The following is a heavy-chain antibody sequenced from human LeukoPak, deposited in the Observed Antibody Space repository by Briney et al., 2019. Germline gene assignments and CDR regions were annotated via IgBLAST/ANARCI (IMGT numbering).Heavy chain of an antibody. D-gene: IGHD5-24*01. CDR1: AGSISSYY. J-gene: IGHJ4*02. CDR3: ARAGGYNSPFAY. V-gene: IGHV4-59*01. CDR2: IYYTGNT. Sequence: PSETLSLTCTVSAGSISSYYWSWVRQPPGKGLEWIGYIYYTGNTNYNPSLKSRVTTSVDTSKNPFSLKLTSVTAADTAVYYCARAGGYNSPFAYWGQGTLVTVSS.